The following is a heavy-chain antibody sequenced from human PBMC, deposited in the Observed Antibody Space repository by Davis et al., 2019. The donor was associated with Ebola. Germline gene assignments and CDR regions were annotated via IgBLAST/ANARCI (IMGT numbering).Heavy chain of an antibody. CDR3: AKDGSLVGLSYYFDY. D-gene: IGHD3-16*02. J-gene: IGHJ4*02. CDR2: VSYDGSNK. V-gene: IGHV3-30*18. Sequence: GESLKISCAASGFTFSSYGMHWLRQAPGKGLEWVAVVSYDGSNKYYADSVKGRFTISRDNSKNTLYLQMNSLRAEDTAVYYCAKDGSLVGLSYYFDYWGQGTLVTVSS. CDR1: GFTFSSYG.